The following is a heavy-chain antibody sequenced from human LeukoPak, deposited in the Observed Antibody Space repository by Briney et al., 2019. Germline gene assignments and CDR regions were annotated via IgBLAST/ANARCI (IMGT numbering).Heavy chain of an antibody. Sequence: SETLSLTCAVYGGSFSGYYWSWIRQPPGKGLEWIGEINHSGSTNYNPSLKSRVTISVDTSKNQFSLQLSSVTAADTAVYYCARDRAMVRGVIKRDYWGQGTLVTVSS. CDR2: INHSGST. J-gene: IGHJ4*02. V-gene: IGHV4-34*01. CDR1: GGSFSGYY. D-gene: IGHD3-10*01. CDR3: ARDRAMVRGVIKRDY.